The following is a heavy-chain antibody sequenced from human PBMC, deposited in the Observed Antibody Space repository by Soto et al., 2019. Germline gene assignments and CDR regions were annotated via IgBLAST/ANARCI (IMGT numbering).Heavy chain of an antibody. CDR1: GYTLTELS. CDR2: FDPEDGET. D-gene: IGHD3-22*01. V-gene: IGHV1-24*01. J-gene: IGHJ3*02. Sequence: ASVKVSCKVSGYTLTELSMHWVRQAPGKGLEWMGGFDPEDGETIYAQKFQGRVTMTEDTSTDTAYMELSSLRSEDTAVYYCATQARPYDYDRSGPDAFDIWGQGTMVTLSS. CDR3: ATQARPYDYDRSGPDAFDI.